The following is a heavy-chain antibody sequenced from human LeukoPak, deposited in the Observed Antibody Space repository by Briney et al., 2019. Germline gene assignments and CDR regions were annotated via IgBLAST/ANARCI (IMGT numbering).Heavy chain of an antibody. V-gene: IGHV5-51*01. D-gene: IGHD2/OR15-2a*01. CDR2: IYSADSDT. CDR1: GYGFTSQW. J-gene: IGHJ4*02. CDR3: ATGAISNTYPAG. Sequence: GLSLQISSQVSGYGFTSQWIGWVRPIPGKGLEWMGIIYSADSDTVSTPSFPDQIRISADRSTSTAYFQWSSLWAWDSAMYYCATGAISNTYPAGWGQGTLVTVSS.